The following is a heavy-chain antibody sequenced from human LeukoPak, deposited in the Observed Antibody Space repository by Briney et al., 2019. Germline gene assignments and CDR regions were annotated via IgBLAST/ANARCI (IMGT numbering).Heavy chain of an antibody. J-gene: IGHJ5*02. Sequence: GASVKVSCKASGYTLTSYDINWVRQATGQGLEWMGWMNPNSGNTGYAQKFQGRVTMTRNTSISTAYMELSSLRSEDTAVYYCARGPPDGYCSSTSCYWSWFDPWGQGTLVTVSS. CDR2: MNPNSGNT. D-gene: IGHD2-2*03. CDR1: GYTLTSYD. CDR3: ARGPPDGYCSSTSCYWSWFDP. V-gene: IGHV1-8*01.